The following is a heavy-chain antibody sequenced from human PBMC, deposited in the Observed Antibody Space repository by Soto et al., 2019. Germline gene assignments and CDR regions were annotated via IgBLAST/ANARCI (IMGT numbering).Heavy chain of an antibody. J-gene: IGHJ5*02. Sequence: ETLSLTCAVYGGFLSAAYWTWIRQPPGKGLEWIGEINHVGGTNYNPSLKSRVTMSVDTSQNQFSLRLISVTAADTAMYFCVRIRYQLPSSVLWLDPWGQGTPVTVS. CDR2: INHVGGT. CDR1: GGFLSAAY. V-gene: IGHV4-34*01. D-gene: IGHD3-16*01. CDR3: VRIRYQLPSSVLWLDP.